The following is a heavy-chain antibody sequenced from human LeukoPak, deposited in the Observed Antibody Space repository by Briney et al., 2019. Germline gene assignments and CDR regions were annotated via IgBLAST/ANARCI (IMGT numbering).Heavy chain of an antibody. CDR1: GYSFTSYW. Sequence: GESLKISCKGSGYSFTSYWIGWVRQMPGKGLEWMGIIYPGDSDTRYSPSFQGQVTTSADKSISTAYLQWSSLKASDTAMYYCARHNGGGYYYVYGAAFDIWGQGTMVTVSS. CDR2: IYPGDSDT. V-gene: IGHV5-51*01. D-gene: IGHD3-22*01. CDR3: ARHNGGGYYYVYGAAFDI. J-gene: IGHJ3*02.